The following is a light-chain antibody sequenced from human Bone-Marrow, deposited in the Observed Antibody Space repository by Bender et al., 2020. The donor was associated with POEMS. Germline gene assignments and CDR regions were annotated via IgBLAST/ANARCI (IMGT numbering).Light chain of an antibody. Sequence: SYEVTQPPSVSVSPGQTASITCSGDDLGDKYVAWYQQKPGHSPVLVIYQDTKRPSGVPHRFSGSKSGNTASLTISGLQAEDEADYYCQAWDTYSVIFGGGTKLTVL. CDR3: QAWDTYSVI. V-gene: IGLV3-1*01. J-gene: IGLJ2*01. CDR1: DLGDKY. CDR2: QDT.